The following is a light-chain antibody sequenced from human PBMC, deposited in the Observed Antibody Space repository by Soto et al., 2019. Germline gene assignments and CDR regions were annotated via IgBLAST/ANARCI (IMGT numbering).Light chain of an antibody. CDR3: QQYGSSNPYT. CDR2: DAS. J-gene: IGKJ2*01. V-gene: IGKV3D-20*01. Sequence: EIVLTQSPATLSVSLGESATLSCGASQTVSSRYLAWYQQRPGLAPRLLMYDASSRAAGIPDRFSGRGSGRVFTLTISRLEPEDSAVYYCQQYGSSNPYTFGQGTKLEIK. CDR1: QTVSSRY.